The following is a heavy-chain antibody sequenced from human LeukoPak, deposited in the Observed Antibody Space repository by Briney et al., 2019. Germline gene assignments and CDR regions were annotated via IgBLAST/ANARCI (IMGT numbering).Heavy chain of an antibody. J-gene: IGHJ5*02. CDR1: GVTFSDYY. V-gene: IGHV3-11*01. CDR3: ARDQLGYYGSPS. CDR2: ISSSGSTI. D-gene: IGHD3-10*01. Sequence: GGSLRLSCAASGVTFSDYYMSWIRQAPGKGLEWVSYISSSGSTINYADSVKGRFTIPRDNAKNSLYLQMNSLRAEDTAVYYCARDQLGYYGSPSWGQGTLVTVSS.